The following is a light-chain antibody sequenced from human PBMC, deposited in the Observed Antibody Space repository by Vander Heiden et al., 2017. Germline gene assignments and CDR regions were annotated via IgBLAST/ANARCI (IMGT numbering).Light chain of an antibody. Sequence: IQLTQSPSSLSASVGDRVTITCRASPGISSHLAWYQQKPVKAPKLLIYAASTSQSAVPSTFSGSASATDFTLTISSLHPEDFATYYCQQLNTHPYTLGQGTKLEIK. J-gene: IGKJ2*01. V-gene: IGKV1-9*01. CDR1: PGISSH. CDR3: QQLNTHPYT. CDR2: AAS.